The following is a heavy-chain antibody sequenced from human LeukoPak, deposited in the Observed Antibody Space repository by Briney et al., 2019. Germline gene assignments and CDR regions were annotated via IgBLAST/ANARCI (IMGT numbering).Heavy chain of an antibody. CDR1: GGSISSYY. CDR2: IYYSGST. V-gene: IGHV4-59*12. Sequence: SETLSLTCTVSGGSISSYYWTWIRQPPGKGLEWIGYIYYSGSTDYNPSLKSRVTISIDTSKNQFSLKLSSVTAADTAIYYCARPFLRFSSGWHFDYWGQGILVTVSS. D-gene: IGHD6-19*01. J-gene: IGHJ4*02. CDR3: ARPFLRFSSGWHFDY.